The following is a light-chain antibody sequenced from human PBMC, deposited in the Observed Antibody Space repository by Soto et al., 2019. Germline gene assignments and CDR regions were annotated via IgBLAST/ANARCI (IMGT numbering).Light chain of an antibody. J-gene: IGKJ4*02. Sequence: DIVLTQSPLSLSVTPGEPASISCRSSQSLLHSNGNNYLEWYLQKPGQSPQVLIYLASNRASGVPDRVSGRGSGTDFTLKISRVEAEDVVVYYCDQAPQNPLTFGGGTKVEIK. CDR1: QSLLHSNGNNY. CDR3: DQAPQNPLT. CDR2: LAS. V-gene: IGKV2-28*01.